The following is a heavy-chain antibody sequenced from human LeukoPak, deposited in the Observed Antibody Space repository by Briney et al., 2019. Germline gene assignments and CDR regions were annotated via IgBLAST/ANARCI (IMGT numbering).Heavy chain of an antibody. CDR2: ISTYKGHT. CDR3: ARVARTTGTTDFDY. Sequence: ASVKVSCKASGDTFTRYGISWVRQAPGQGHEWMGWISTYKGHTKYAQKLQGRVTMTTDTSTTTAYMELRSLTSDDTAVYYCARVARTTGTTDFDYWGQGTLVTVSS. V-gene: IGHV1-18*04. D-gene: IGHD1-1*01. CDR1: GDTFTRYG. J-gene: IGHJ4*02.